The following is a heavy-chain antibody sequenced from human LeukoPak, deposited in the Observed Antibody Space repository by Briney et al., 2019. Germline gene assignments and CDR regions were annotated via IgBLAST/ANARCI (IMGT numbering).Heavy chain of an antibody. Sequence: GASVKVSCKGSGYTFTDYYIHWVRQAPGQGLEWMGWINPKSGGTNYAQKSQGRVTMTRDTSISTAYMELRSDDTAVYYCATLGISGYFRDYWGQGTLVTVSS. CDR1: GYTFTDYY. J-gene: IGHJ4*02. D-gene: IGHD3-22*01. V-gene: IGHV1-2*02. CDR2: INPKSGGT. CDR3: ATLGISGYFRDY.